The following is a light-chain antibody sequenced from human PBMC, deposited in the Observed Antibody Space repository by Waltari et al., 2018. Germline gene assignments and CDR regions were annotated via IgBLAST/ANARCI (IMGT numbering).Light chain of an antibody. CDR2: DVS. CDR1: ISDVGGYHY. Sequence: QSALTQPASVSGSPGQSITISCPGTISDVGGYHYVSWYQQHPGKAPKLMIYDVSKRPSGVSNRFSGSKSGNTASLTISGLQAEDEADYYCSSYTSSSTYVFGTGTKVTVL. V-gene: IGLV2-14*01. J-gene: IGLJ1*01. CDR3: SSYTSSSTYV.